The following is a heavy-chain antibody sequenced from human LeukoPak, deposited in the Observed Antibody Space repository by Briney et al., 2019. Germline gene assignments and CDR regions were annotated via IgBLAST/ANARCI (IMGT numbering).Heavy chain of an antibody. J-gene: IGHJ6*03. CDR2: INPNSGGT. V-gene: IGHV1-2*02. D-gene: IGHD3-16*01. Sequence: ASVKVSCKASGYTFTCYYMHWVRQAPGQGLEWMGWINPNSGGTNYAQKFQGRVTMTRDTSISTAYMELSRLRSDDTAVYYCARVQDYSYDYVWGSDYYYMDVWGKGTTVTVSS. CDR1: GYTFTCYY. CDR3: ARVQDYSYDYVWGSDYYYMDV.